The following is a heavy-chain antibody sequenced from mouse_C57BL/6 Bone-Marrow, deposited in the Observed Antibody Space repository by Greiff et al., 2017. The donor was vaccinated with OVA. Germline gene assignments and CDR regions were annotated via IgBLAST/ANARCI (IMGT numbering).Heavy chain of an antibody. CDR2: IDPSDSYT. CDR3: ARGLGEDY. Sequence: QVQLKQPGAELVRPGTSVKLSCKASGYTFTSYWMHWVKQRPGQGLEWIGVIDPSDSYTNYNQKFKGKATLTVDTSSSTAYMQLSSLTSEDSAVYYCARGLGEDYWGQGTSVTVSS. V-gene: IGHV1-59*01. CDR1: GYTFTSYW. J-gene: IGHJ4*01.